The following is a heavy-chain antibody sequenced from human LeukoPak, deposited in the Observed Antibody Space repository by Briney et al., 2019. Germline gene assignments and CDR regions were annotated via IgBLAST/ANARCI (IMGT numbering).Heavy chain of an antibody. CDR3: ARDLEGSGSYSGLGFNY. V-gene: IGHV4-39*02. CDR1: GGSISSSSYY. D-gene: IGHD3-10*01. CDR2: IYYSGST. Sequence: SETLSLTCTVSGGSISSSSYYWGWIRQPPGKGLEWIGSIYYSGSTYYNPSLKSRVTISVDTSKNQFSLKLSSVTAADTAVYYCARDLEGSGSYSGLGFNYWGQGTLVTVSS. J-gene: IGHJ4*02.